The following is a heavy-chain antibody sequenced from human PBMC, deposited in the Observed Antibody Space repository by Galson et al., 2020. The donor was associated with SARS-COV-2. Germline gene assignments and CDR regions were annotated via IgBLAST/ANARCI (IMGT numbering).Heavy chain of an antibody. CDR2: IYYSGST. CDR1: GGSISSGGYY. D-gene: IGHD4-17*01. CDR3: ANLNTVTTGFDY. J-gene: IGHJ4*02. Sequence: SETLSLTCTVSGGSISSGGYYWSWIRHHPGKGLEWIGYIYYSGSTYYNPSLKSRVTISVDTSKNQFSLKLSSVTAADTAVYYCANLNTVTTGFDYWGQGTLVTVSS. V-gene: IGHV4-31*03.